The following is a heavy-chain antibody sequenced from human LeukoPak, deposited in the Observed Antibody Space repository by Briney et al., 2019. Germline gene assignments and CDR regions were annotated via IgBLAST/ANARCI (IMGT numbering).Heavy chain of an antibody. J-gene: IGHJ4*02. CDR3: AKGFDH. CDR2: ITGNGDDT. Sequence: GGSLRLSCVASGFTFSTYGMAWARQPPGKGLEWISAITGNGDDTYYADSVKGRFTISRDNSKNTLYLQMNSLRAEDTAVYYCAKGFDHWGQGTLVTVSS. V-gene: IGHV3-23*01. CDR1: GFTFSTYG.